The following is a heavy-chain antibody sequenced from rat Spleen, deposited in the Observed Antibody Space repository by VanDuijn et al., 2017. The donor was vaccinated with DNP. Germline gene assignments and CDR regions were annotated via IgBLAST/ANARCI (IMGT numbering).Heavy chain of an antibody. Sequence: EVQLQESGPGLVKPSQSLSLTCSVTGYSITSDYWGWIRKFPGNKMEWIGHISYSGRTTYNPSLKSRISITRDTSKNQFFLQVNSVTTEDTATYYCARGATGDYWGQGVMVTVSS. CDR1: GYSITSDY. V-gene: IGHV3-1*01. D-gene: IGHD1-11*01. CDR3: ARGATGDY. J-gene: IGHJ2*01. CDR2: ISYSGRT.